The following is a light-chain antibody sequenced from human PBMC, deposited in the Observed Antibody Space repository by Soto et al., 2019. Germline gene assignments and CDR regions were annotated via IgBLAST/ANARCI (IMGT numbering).Light chain of an antibody. CDR2: GAS. V-gene: IGKV3-20*01. CDR1: QIVSTNY. Sequence: ELVMTHCPATLSVSPSQIATTSCTRSQIVSTNYLAWYQHKPGQAPRLLIYGASTRATGIPDRFSGSGSGTDFTLTISGLESEDFVVYYCQLYGDSPMYTFGQGTRLEI. J-gene: IGKJ5*01. CDR3: QLYGDSPMYT.